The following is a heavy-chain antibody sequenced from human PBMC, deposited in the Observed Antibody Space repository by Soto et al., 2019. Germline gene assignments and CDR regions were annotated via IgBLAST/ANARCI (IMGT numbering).Heavy chain of an antibody. D-gene: IGHD3-10*01. CDR3: ARAWFGDFVYYFDY. CDR2: ISAYNGNT. V-gene: IGHV1-18*01. J-gene: IGHJ4*02. CDR1: GYTFTNYA. Sequence: ASVKVSCKASGYTFTNYAISWVRQAPGQGLEWMGWISAYNGNTNYAQKLQGRVTMTTDTSTSSASMELRNLRSDDTAVYYCARAWFGDFVYYFDYWGQGTLVTVSS.